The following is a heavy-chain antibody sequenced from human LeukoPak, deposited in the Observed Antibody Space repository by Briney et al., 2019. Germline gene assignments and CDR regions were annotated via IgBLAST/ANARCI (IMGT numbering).Heavy chain of an antibody. CDR1: GFTFSSYA. J-gene: IGHJ4*02. V-gene: IGHV3-30-3*01. Sequence: PGRSLRLSCAASGFTFSSYAMHWVRQAPGKGLEWVAVISYDGSNKYYADSVKGRFTISRDNSKNTLYPQMNSLRAEDTAVYYCARSPQVRGYFDYWGQGTLVTVSS. CDR3: ARSPQVRGYFDY. D-gene: IGHD1-1*01. CDR2: ISYDGSNK.